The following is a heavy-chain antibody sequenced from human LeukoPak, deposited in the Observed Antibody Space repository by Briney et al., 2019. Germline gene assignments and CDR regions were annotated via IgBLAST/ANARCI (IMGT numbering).Heavy chain of an antibody. Sequence: ASVKVSCKASGYTFTSYGISWVRQAPGQGLEWMGWISAYNGNTNYAQKLQGRVTMTTDTSTSTAYMELRSLRSDDTAVYYCARDSSYYDFWSGYPDNAFGIWGQGTMVTISS. D-gene: IGHD3-3*01. CDR2: ISAYNGNT. CDR1: GYTFTSYG. CDR3: ARDSSYYDFWSGYPDNAFGI. J-gene: IGHJ3*02. V-gene: IGHV1-18*01.